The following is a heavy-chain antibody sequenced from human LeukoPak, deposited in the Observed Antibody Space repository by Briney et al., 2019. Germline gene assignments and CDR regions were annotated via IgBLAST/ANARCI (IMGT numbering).Heavy chain of an antibody. CDR3: ARDYFDSSDYYQTYYYYYMDV. CDR1: ALTFSRYS. J-gene: IGHJ6*03. V-gene: IGHV3-21*01. CDR2: ISSTSSFI. Sequence: PGRSPRLSCAAAALTFSRYSINSVRQAPRKWLELVASISSTSSFIYSADSVKGRFTMSRDNAKNSLFLQMNSLRAEDTAIYYCARDYFDSSDYYQTYYYYYMDVWGKGTTVTVSS. D-gene: IGHD3-22*01.